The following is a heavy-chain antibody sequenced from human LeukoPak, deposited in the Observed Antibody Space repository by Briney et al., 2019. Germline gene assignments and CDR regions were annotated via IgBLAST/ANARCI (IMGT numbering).Heavy chain of an antibody. V-gene: IGHV3-64D*06. D-gene: IGHD2-2*01. J-gene: IGHJ4*02. CDR3: VKAVQLLDSSSYFFDY. CDR2: ISSNGGST. CDR1: GFTFSSYS. Sequence: GGSLRLSCVASGFTFSSYSMNWVRQAPGKGLEYVSAISSNGGSTYYADSVKGRFTISRDNSKNTLYLQMSSLRAEDTAVYYCVKAVQLLDSSSYFFDYWGQGTLVTVSS.